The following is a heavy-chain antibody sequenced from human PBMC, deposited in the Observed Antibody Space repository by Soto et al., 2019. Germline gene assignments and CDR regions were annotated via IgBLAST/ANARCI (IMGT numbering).Heavy chain of an antibody. Sequence: SETLSLTCTVSGGSISSYYWSWIRQPPGKGLEWIGYIYYSGSTNYNPSLKSRVTISVDTSKNQFSLKLSSVTAADTAVYYCARDSSIRLEGYYYYGMDVWGQGTTVTVYS. CDR3: ARDSSIRLEGYYYYGMDV. CDR1: GGSISSYY. J-gene: IGHJ6*02. V-gene: IGHV4-59*01. CDR2: IYYSGST. D-gene: IGHD3-3*02.